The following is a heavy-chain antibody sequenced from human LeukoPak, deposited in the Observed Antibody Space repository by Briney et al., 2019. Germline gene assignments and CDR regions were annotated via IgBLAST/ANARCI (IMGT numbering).Heavy chain of an antibody. CDR3: AREVAAAGLNNWFDP. J-gene: IGHJ5*02. V-gene: IGHV4-59*01. D-gene: IGHD6-13*01. Sequence: PSETLSLTCTVSGGSINNYYWNWIRQPPGKGLEWIGYIYYSGSTNYNPSLKSRVTISVDTSKNQFSLNLRSVTAADTAVYYCAREVAAAGLNNWFDPWGQGTLVTVSS. CDR1: GGSINNYY. CDR2: IYYSGST.